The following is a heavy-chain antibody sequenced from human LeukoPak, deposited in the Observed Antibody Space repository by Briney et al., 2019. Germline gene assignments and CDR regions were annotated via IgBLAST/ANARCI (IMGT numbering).Heavy chain of an antibody. D-gene: IGHD5-24*01. Sequence: GGSLRLSCAVSGFTFSGHWMFWVRQAPGKGLVWVSSTNSDGSSTGYTDSVKGRFTVSRDNSKNTLYLQMNSLRAEDTGVYYCARARWYSSDYWGQGTLVTVSS. V-gene: IGHV3-74*01. CDR2: TNSDGSST. J-gene: IGHJ4*02. CDR1: GFTFSGHW. CDR3: ARARWYSSDY.